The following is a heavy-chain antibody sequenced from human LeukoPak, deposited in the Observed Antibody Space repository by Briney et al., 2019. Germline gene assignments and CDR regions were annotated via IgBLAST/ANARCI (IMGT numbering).Heavy chain of an antibody. V-gene: IGHV3-7*01. Sequence: PGGSLRLSCAASGFTFSSYWMSWVRQAPGKGLEWVANIKQDGSEKYYVDSVKGRFTISRDNAKNSLYLQMNSLRDEDTAVYFCARSEYYGSGSYYTYPDYWGQGTLVTVSS. CDR2: IKQDGSEK. J-gene: IGHJ4*02. CDR1: GFTFSSYW. CDR3: ARSEYYGSGSYYTYPDY. D-gene: IGHD3-10*01.